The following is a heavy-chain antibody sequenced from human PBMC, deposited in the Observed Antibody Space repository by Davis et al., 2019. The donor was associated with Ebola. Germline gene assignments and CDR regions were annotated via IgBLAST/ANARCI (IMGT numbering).Heavy chain of an antibody. Sequence: ASVKVSCKTSGYTFTTYTLTWMRQAPAQGLEWMGWINSYNGDTSYSQKFQGRVTMTADTYTNTAYMVLRGLTSGDTAFYFCAREQLGPDYWGQGTLVTVSS. V-gene: IGHV1-18*04. D-gene: IGHD1-1*01. CDR1: GYTFTTYT. CDR2: INSYNGDT. J-gene: IGHJ4*02. CDR3: AREQLGPDY.